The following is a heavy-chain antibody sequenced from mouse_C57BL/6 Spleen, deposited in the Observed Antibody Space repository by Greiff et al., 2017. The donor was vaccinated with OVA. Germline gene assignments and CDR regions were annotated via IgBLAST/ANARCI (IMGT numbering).Heavy chain of an antibody. CDR2: INPGSGGT. CDR1: GYAFTNYL. D-gene: IGHD2-2*01. CDR3: ARQGNDYGYDGFDY. V-gene: IGHV1-54*01. J-gene: IGHJ2*01. Sequence: VQLQQSGAELVRPGTSVKVSCKASGYAFTNYLIEWVKQRPGQGLEWIGVINPGSGGTNYNEKFKGKATLTADKSSSTAYMQLSSLTSEDSAVYFCARQGNDYGYDGFDYWGQGTTLTVSS.